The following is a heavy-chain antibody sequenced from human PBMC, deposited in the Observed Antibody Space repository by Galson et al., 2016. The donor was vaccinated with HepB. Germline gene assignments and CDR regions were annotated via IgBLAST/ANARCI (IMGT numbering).Heavy chain of an antibody. D-gene: IGHD4-17*01. CDR1: GFSLSTSGVS. CDR3: AHRTTVTTNYFDF. J-gene: IGHJ4*02. V-gene: IGHV2-5*01. CDR2: IYWLGDQ. Sequence: PALVKPTQTLTLTCSFSGFSLSTSGVSVAWIRQPPGKALEWLALIYWLGDQRYSPSLKSRLTIPEDTSKSQVVLTMTNLDPADTATYFCAHRTTVTTNYFDFWGPGILVTVSS.